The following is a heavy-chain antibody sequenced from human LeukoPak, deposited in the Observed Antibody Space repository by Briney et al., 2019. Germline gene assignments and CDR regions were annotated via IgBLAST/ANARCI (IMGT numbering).Heavy chain of an antibody. V-gene: IGHV3-53*01. Sequence: GGSVRLSCAASGFIVSSCYMSWVRQARGKGLEGVALIYDGCGGGSTSYGDSGRGRFSISRDNSKNTLHLQMNSLRAEDTAVYYCARIAAAGPFDYWGQGTLVTVSS. CDR3: ARIAAAGPFDY. J-gene: IGHJ4*02. CDR2: IYDGCGGGST. D-gene: IGHD6-13*01. CDR1: GFIVSSCY.